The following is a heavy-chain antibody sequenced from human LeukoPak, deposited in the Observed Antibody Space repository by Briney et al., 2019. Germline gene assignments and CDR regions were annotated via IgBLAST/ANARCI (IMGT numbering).Heavy chain of an antibody. CDR1: AFTFSNAW. J-gene: IGHJ4*02. CDR2: IYSGGST. CDR3: AGIDY. V-gene: IGHV3-66*01. Sequence: PGRSLRLSRAASAFTFSNAWMGSVRQPPGEGLEWVSVIYSGGSTYYADSVKGRFTISRDNSKNTLYLQMNSLRAEDTAVYYCAGIDYWGQGTLVTVSS.